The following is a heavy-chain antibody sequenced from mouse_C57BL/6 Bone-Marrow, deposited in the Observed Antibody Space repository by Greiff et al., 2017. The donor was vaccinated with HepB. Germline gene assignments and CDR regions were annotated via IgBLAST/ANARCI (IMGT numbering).Heavy chain of an antibody. CDR3: ARQDGYSPDY. D-gene: IGHD2-3*01. V-gene: IGHV1-76*01. Sequence: QVQLQQSGAELVRPGASVKLSCKASGYTFTDYYINWVKQRPGQGLEWIARIYPGSGNTYYNEKFKGKATLTAEKSSSTAYMQLSSLTSEDSAVYFGARQDGYSPDYWGQGTTLTVSS. CDR2: IYPGSGNT. CDR1: GYTFTDYY. J-gene: IGHJ2*01.